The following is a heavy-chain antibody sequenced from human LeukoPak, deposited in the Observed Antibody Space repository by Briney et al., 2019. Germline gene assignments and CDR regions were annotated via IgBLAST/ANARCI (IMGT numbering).Heavy chain of an antibody. CDR3: ARSSRGYDILTGYYPIHSDY. CDR1: GGSISSYY. V-gene: IGHV4-59*08. J-gene: IGHJ4*02. CDR2: IYYSGST. Sequence: SETLSLTCTVSGGSISSYYWSWIRQPPGKGLEWIGYIYYSGSTNYNPSLKSRVTISVDTSKNQFSLKLSSVTAADTAVYYCARSSRGYDILTGYYPIHSDYWGQGTLVTVSS. D-gene: IGHD3-9*01.